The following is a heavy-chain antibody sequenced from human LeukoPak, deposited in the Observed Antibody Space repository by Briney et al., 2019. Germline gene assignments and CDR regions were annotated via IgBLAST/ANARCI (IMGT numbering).Heavy chain of an antibody. Sequence: GGSLRLSCAASGFTFSSYSMNWVRQAPGKGLEWVSYISSSSSTIYYADSMKGRFTISRDNAKNSLYLQMNSLRAEDTAVYYCARGGYDSPFDYWGQGTLVTVSS. J-gene: IGHJ4*02. D-gene: IGHD5-12*01. CDR2: ISSSSSTI. CDR3: ARGGYDSPFDY. V-gene: IGHV3-48*04. CDR1: GFTFSSYS.